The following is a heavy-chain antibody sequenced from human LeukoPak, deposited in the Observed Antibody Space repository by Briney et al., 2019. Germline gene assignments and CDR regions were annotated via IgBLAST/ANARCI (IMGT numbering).Heavy chain of an antibody. CDR1: GGSISSYY. J-gene: IGHJ6*03. Sequence: SETLSLTCTVSGGSISSYYWSWIRQPAGKGLVWIGRIYTSGSTNYNPSLKSRVTMSVDTSKNQFSLKLSSVTAADTAVYYCARDLGVMRSSTSCYGYYYYMDVWGKGTTVTVSS. D-gene: IGHD2-2*01. CDR3: ARDLGVMRSSTSCYGYYYYMDV. V-gene: IGHV4-4*07. CDR2: IYTSGST.